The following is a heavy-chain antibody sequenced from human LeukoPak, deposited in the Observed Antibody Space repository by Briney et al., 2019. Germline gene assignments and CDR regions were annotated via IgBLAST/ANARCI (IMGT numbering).Heavy chain of an antibody. CDR1: GGTFSSYA. CDR3: AIEFSSGYFNWFDP. Sequence: GASVKVSCKASGGTFSSYAISWARQAPGQGLEWMGGIIPIFGTANYAQKFQGRVTITADESTSTAYMELSSLRSEDTAVYYCAIEFSSGYFNWFDPWGQGTLVTVSS. V-gene: IGHV1-69*13. CDR2: IIPIFGTA. J-gene: IGHJ5*02. D-gene: IGHD3-22*01.